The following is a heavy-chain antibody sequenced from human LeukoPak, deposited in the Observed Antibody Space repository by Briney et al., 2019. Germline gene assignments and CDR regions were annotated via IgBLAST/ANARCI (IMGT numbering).Heavy chain of an antibody. V-gene: IGHV3-23*01. CDR2: ISASGGSR. J-gene: IGHJ4*02. Sequence: GGSLRLSCAASGFTFSLYVMSWVRQAPGKGLEGVSGISASGGSRYYADSVKGRFTISRDNSRNTVSLQVNSLRGDDTAVYYCAQDRGATVTTFAHWGLGTLVTVSS. CDR3: AQDRGATVTTFAH. D-gene: IGHD4-17*01. CDR1: GFTFSLYV.